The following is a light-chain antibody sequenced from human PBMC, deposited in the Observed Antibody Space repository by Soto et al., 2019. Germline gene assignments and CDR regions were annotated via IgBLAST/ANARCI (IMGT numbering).Light chain of an antibody. Sequence: IQLTQSPSSLSASVGDRVTITCRASQGISSYLAWYQQKPGKAXKLLIYAASTLQSGVPSRFSGSGSGTDFTLPISSLQPHDFSTYVCQQSYSTPPWTFGQGTKVDIK. CDR2: AAS. CDR3: QQSYSTPPWT. V-gene: IGKV1-39*01. J-gene: IGKJ1*01. CDR1: QGISSY.